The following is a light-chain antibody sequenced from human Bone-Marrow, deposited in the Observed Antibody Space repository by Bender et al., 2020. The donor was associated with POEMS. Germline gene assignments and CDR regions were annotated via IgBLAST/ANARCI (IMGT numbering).Light chain of an antibody. CDR2: VNN. CDR1: SSNLGAGYD. CDR3: SVYTDNSGWV. Sequence: QSVLTQPPSVSGAPGQRVTISCTGSSSNLGAGYDVHWYQQLPGTAPKLLIYVNNNRPSGVPDRFSGSKSGTSASLAIAGLQAQDEADYYCSVYTDNSGWVFGGGTKLTV. V-gene: IGLV1-40*01. J-gene: IGLJ3*02.